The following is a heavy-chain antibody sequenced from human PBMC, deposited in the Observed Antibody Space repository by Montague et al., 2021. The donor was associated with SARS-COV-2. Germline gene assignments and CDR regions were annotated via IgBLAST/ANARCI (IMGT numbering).Heavy chain of an antibody. Sequence: SDTLSLTCTVSGDSVGHDFWTWIRQPPGKGLEWIGYVYYSRSSSYNPSLRGRVSIAVDTSKNQFSLRLSTVTAADTAIYYCVRDPAPSGSGTFYDYWGQGTLVAVSS. CDR2: VYYSRSS. CDR3: VRDPAPSGSGTFYDY. CDR1: GDSVGHDF. V-gene: IGHV4-59*02. D-gene: IGHD1-26*01. J-gene: IGHJ4*02.